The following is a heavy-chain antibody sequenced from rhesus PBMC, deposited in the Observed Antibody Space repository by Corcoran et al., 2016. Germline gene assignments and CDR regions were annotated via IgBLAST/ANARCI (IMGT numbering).Heavy chain of an antibody. CDR2: IYGSGSST. Sequence: QLQLQESGPGLVKPSETLSVTCAVSGGPISSSYWSWIRQPPGKGLERIGYIYGSGSSTNYNPSLKSRVTLSVDTSKNQLSLKLSSVTTADTAVYYCASQNYSGSYYYTFDYWGQGVLVTVSS. J-gene: IGHJ4*01. CDR1: GGPISSSY. V-gene: IGHV4-169*01. D-gene: IGHD3-16*01. CDR3: ASQNYSGSYYYTFDY.